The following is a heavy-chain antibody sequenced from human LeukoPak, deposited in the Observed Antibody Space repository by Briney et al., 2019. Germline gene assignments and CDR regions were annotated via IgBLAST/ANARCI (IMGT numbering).Heavy chain of an antibody. V-gene: IGHV3-33*01. CDR3: TRENGGDGYRGGTFDI. CDR2: IWYDGSKK. CDR1: GFTFSSYG. J-gene: IGHJ3*02. D-gene: IGHD5-24*01. Sequence: GTSLRLSCAASGFTFSSYGMNWVRQAPGKGLEWVAVIWYDGSKKYYVDSVKGRFTISRDSSKNTVALQMDSLRAEDTALYYCTRENGGDGYRGGTFDIWGQGTMVTVSS.